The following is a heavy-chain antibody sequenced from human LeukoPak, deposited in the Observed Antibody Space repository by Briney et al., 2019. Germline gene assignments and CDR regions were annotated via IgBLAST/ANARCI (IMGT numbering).Heavy chain of an antibody. D-gene: IGHD6-13*01. CDR3: TTYSSSWTDDLDY. Sequence: GGSLRLSCAASGFSFSNYAMSWVRQAPGKGLEWVSAITGSGDITYNADSVKGRFTISRDNSKNTLYLQMNSLRAEDTAVYYCTTYSSSWTDDLDYWGQGTLVTVSS. J-gene: IGHJ4*02. V-gene: IGHV3-23*01. CDR1: GFSFSNYA. CDR2: ITGSGDIT.